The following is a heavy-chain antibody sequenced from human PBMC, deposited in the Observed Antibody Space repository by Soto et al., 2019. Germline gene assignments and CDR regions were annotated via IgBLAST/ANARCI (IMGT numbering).Heavy chain of an antibody. V-gene: IGHV4-59*01. CDR1: GGSISRYY. CDR3: ARDGRYYYDSSGYYSDAFDI. CDR2: IYYSGST. J-gene: IGHJ3*02. D-gene: IGHD3-22*01. Sequence: SETLSVTCTVSGGSISRYYWSWSRQPPGKGLEWIGYIYYSGSTNYNPSLKSRVTISVDTSKNQFSLKLSSVTAADTAVYYCARDGRYYYDSSGYYSDAFDIWGQGTMVT.